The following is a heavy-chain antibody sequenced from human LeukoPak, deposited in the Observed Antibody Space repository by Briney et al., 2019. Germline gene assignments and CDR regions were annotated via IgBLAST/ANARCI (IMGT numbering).Heavy chain of an antibody. CDR1: WLSFNTLGVP. CDR3: AHRRISVISGRGGLDH. CDR2: LQSVAEK. D-gene: IGHD1-26*01. V-gene: IGHV2-5*02. J-gene: IGHJ4*02. Sequence: SGPTLVKPTHTLTLTCTFCWLSFNTLGVPVGWIRQPPGNPLQWLPLLQSVAEKRYNPTLKNRLAITHPTSRNHVRRTMTNMDPVNTATYFCAHRRISVISGRGGLDHWGQGTLVTVSS.